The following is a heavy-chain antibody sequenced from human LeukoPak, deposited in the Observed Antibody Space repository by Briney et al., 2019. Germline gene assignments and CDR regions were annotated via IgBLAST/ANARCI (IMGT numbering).Heavy chain of an antibody. CDR3: ASSDYYYDSSDYYGDYYYYMDV. D-gene: IGHD3-22*01. J-gene: IGHJ6*03. Sequence: SETLSLTCTVSGGSISSYYWSWIRQPAGKGLEWIGRIYTSGSTNYDPSLKSRVTMSVDTSKNQFSLKLSSVTAADTAVYYCASSDYYYDSSDYYGDYYYYMDVWRKGTTVTVSS. V-gene: IGHV4-4*07. CDR1: GGSISSYY. CDR2: IYTSGST.